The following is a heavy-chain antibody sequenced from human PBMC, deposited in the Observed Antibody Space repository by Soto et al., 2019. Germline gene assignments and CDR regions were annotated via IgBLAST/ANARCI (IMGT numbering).Heavy chain of an antibody. CDR2: IYHGGRA. V-gene: IGHV4-4*02. D-gene: IGHD6-13*01. Sequence: QVQLRESGPGLVKPSGTLFLTCAVSSGSVNSSNWWSWVRQPPGKGLEWIGEIYHGGRANYNPSLRSRVTMSVDKSKNLVFLQLSSVTAADTAVYYCARDPAAAGTFDYWGQGTLVTVSS. CDR1: SGSVNSSNW. CDR3: ARDPAAAGTFDY. J-gene: IGHJ4*02.